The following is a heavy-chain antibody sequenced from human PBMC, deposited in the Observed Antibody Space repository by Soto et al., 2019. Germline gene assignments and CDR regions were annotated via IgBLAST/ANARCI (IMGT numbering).Heavy chain of an antibody. CDR2: ISSSSSYI. V-gene: IGHV3-21*01. D-gene: IGHD6-19*01. CDR1: GFTFSSYS. CDR3: ARDSIAVAGRYFDY. Sequence: PGGSLRLSCAASGFTFSSYSMNWVRQAPGKGLEWVSSISSSSSYIYYADSVKGRFTISRDNAKNSLYLQMNSLRAEDTAVYYCARDSIAVAGRYFDYWGQGTLVTVSS. J-gene: IGHJ4*02.